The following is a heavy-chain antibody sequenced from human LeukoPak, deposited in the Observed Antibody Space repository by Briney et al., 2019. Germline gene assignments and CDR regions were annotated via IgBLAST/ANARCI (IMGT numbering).Heavy chain of an antibody. J-gene: IGHJ6*03. D-gene: IGHD6-6*01. CDR1: GYSFTSYG. Sequence: GASVKVSCKTSGYSFTSYGISWVRQAPGQGLEWMGWISAYDGKTNYAQKLQGKVTMTTDTSTSTAYVELGSLRSDDTAVYYCASPKYSSSSLGYYYYYMDVWGKGTTVTVSS. V-gene: IGHV1-18*01. CDR3: ASPKYSSSSLGYYYYYMDV. CDR2: ISAYDGKT.